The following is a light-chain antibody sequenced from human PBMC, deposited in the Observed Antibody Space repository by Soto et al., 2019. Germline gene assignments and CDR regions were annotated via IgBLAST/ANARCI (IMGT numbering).Light chain of an antibody. CDR3: QQRSSWPLT. CDR1: QSVSSY. V-gene: IGKV3-11*01. CDR2: DAS. Sequence: EIVLTQSPDTLSLSPGERATLSCRASQSVSSYLAWYQQKPGQAPRLLIYDASNRATGIPARFSGSGSGTQFTLTIGRLEPEDFAVYFCQQRSSWPLTFGGGTKVGIK. J-gene: IGKJ4*01.